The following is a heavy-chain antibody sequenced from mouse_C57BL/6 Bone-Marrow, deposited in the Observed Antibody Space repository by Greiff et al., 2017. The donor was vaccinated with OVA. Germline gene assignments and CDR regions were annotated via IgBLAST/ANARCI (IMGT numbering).Heavy chain of an antibody. CDR1: GFTFSDYY. Sequence: EVKVEESGGGLVQPGGSLKLSCAASGFTFSDYYMYWVRQTPEKRLEWVAYISTGGSSTYYPDTVKGRFTLSIDNAKNTLYLQLSRLKSEDTAMYYCARRDLLRRSYAMDYWGQGTSVTVSS. D-gene: IGHD1-1*01. CDR2: ISTGGSST. V-gene: IGHV5-12*01. CDR3: ARRDLLRRSYAMDY. J-gene: IGHJ4*01.